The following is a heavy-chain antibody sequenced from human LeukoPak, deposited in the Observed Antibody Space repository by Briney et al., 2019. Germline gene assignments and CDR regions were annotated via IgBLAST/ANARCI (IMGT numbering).Heavy chain of an antibody. CDR1: GGSISSSSYY. J-gene: IGHJ4*02. CDR2: IYYSGST. Sequence: SETLSLTCTVSGGSISSSSYYWGWIRQPPGKELEWIGSIYYSGSTYYNPSLKSRVTISVDASKNQFSLKLSSVTAADTAVYYCARDLRFLEWLTHLDYWGQGTLVTVSS. D-gene: IGHD3-3*01. V-gene: IGHV4-39*07. CDR3: ARDLRFLEWLTHLDY.